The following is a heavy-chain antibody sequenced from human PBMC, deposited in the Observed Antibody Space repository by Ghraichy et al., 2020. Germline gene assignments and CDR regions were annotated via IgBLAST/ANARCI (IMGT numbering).Heavy chain of an antibody. CDR2: IYHSGST. D-gene: IGHD2-2*02. V-gene: IGHV4-38-2*02. Sequence: SQTLSLTCTVSGYSISSGYYWGWIRQPPGKGLEWIGSIYHSGSTYYNPSLKSRVTISVDTSKNQFSLKLSSVTAADTAVYYCATIRSTSCYIFDYWGQGTLVTVSS. J-gene: IGHJ4*02. CDR1: GYSISSGYY. CDR3: ATIRSTSCYIFDY.